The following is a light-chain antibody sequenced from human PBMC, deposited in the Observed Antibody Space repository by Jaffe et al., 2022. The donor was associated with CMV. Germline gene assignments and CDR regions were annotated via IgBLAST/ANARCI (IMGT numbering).Light chain of an antibody. V-gene: IGKV1-39*01. CDR3: QQTYTSPRT. Sequence: IQMTQSPSSLSASVGDRVTITCRASQNIGNYLHWYQQKPGKAPRLLIYAASSLQSGVPSTFSGSGSGTDFTLTITSLHPEDFATYYCQQTYTSPRTFGQGTKVEIK. CDR2: AAS. CDR1: QNIGNY. J-gene: IGKJ1*01.